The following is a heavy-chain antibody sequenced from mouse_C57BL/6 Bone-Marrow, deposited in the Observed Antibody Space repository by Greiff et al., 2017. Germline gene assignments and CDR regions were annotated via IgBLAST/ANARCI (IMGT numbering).Heavy chain of an antibody. CDR1: GFTFSNYW. J-gene: IGHJ2*01. CDR2: IRLKSDNYAT. D-gene: IGHD2-1*01. Sequence: EVKLEESGGGLVQPGGSMKLSCVASGFTFSNYWMNWVRQSPEKGLEWVAQIRLKSDNYATHYAESVKGRFTISRDDSKSSVYLQMNNIRTEDTGIYYCTEGGNGYFDYWGQGTTLTVSS. V-gene: IGHV6-3*01. CDR3: TEGGNGYFDY.